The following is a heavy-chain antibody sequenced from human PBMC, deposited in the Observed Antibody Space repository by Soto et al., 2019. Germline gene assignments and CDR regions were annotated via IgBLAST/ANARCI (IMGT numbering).Heavy chain of an antibody. J-gene: IGHJ6*03. D-gene: IGHD3-16*01. V-gene: IGHV4-34*01. CDR1: GGSFSGYY. CDR3: ARGSLGGEGGLYYYYMDV. CDR2: INHSGST. Sequence: SETLSLTCAVYGGSFSGYYWSWIRQPPGKGLEWIGEINHSGSTNYNPSLKSRVTISVDTSKNQFSLKLSSVTAADTAVYYCARGSLGGEGGLYYYYMDVWGKGTTVTVSS.